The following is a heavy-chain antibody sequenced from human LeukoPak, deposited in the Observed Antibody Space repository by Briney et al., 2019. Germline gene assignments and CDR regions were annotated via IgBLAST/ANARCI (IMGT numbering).Heavy chain of an antibody. CDR3: ARDRGDGYND. V-gene: IGHV4-39*07. Sequence: SETLSLTCTVSGGSISSSSYYWGWIRQPPGKGLEWIRSIYYSGSTYYNPSLKSRVTISVDTSKKQFSLKLSSVTAADTAVYYCARDRGDGYNDWGQGTLVTVSS. CDR1: GGSISSSSYY. J-gene: IGHJ4*02. CDR2: IYYSGST. D-gene: IGHD5-24*01.